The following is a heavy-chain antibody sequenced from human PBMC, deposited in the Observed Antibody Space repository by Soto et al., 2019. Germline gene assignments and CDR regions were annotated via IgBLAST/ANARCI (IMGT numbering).Heavy chain of an antibody. Sequence: EVLLVQSGAGVKKPGESLRISCKGSGYNFTTFWIGWVRQVPGKGLEWMGIIYPGDSETKYSPDFEGQVTISADRSTNTAYLQWRSLRASDTAMYYCARLGFPGAIYVDSWGLGTLVTVSS. D-gene: IGHD3-16*01. J-gene: IGHJ4*02. CDR3: ARLGFPGAIYVDS. CDR2: IYPGDSET. V-gene: IGHV5-51*01. CDR1: GYNFTTFW.